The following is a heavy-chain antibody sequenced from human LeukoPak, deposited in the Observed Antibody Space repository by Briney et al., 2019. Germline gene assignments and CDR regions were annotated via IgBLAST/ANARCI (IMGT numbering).Heavy chain of an antibody. CDR3: ARDGGVPAYYYDGSGYGFDD. V-gene: IGHV1-69*06. CDR2: IIPIFGTA. J-gene: IGHJ4*02. Sequence: SVKVSCKASGGTFSSYAISWVRQAPGQGLEWMGGIIPIFGTANYAQKFQGRVTITADKSTSTAYMELSSLRSEDTAVYYCARDGGVPAYYYDGSGYGFDDWGQGTLVTVSS. CDR1: GGTFSSYA. D-gene: IGHD3-22*01.